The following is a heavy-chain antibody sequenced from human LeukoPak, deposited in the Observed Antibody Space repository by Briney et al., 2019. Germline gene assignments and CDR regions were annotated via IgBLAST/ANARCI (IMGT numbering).Heavy chain of an antibody. Sequence: SETLSLTCAVSGDSISSTNWWTWVRPPPGKGLEWIGEIYHSGSTNYNPSLKSRVTISVDTSKNQFSLKLSSVTAADTAVYYCARGAYYYDSSGYFTFHIWGQGTMVTVSS. D-gene: IGHD3-22*01. CDR3: ARGAYYYDSSGYFTFHI. CDR1: GDSISSTNW. J-gene: IGHJ3*02. V-gene: IGHV4-4*02. CDR2: IYHSGST.